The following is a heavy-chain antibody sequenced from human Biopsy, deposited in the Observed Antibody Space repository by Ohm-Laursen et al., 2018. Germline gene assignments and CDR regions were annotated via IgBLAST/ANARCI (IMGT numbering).Heavy chain of an antibody. Sequence: SVKVSCKASGGTFGGSPITWLRQAPGQGLEWIGKNIPVVGLTTYAPRFQGRVTVTADTSTNTVYMDLSSLRSEDTAVYYCAKDQLHTTSSVGAAFEIWGPGTLVTVS. CDR3: AKDQLHTTSSVGAAFEI. D-gene: IGHD1-7*01. CDR2: NIPVVGLT. V-gene: IGHV1-69*04. J-gene: IGHJ3*02. CDR1: GGTFGGSP.